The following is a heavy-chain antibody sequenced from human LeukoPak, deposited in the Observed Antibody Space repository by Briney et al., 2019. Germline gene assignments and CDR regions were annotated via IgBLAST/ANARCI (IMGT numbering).Heavy chain of an antibody. CDR3: ARRYPSVRGANLRPQEVRKYYFDY. J-gene: IGHJ4*02. CDR2: INHSGSA. CDR1: GESFSAYY. V-gene: IGHV4-34*01. D-gene: IGHD3-10*01. Sequence: PSETLSLTCAVYGESFSAYYWSWIRQSPGKGLEWIGDINHSGSANYNPSLKSRVTISVDTSKNQFSLKLSSVTAADTAVYYCARRYPSVRGANLRPQEVRKYYFDYWGQGTLVTVSS.